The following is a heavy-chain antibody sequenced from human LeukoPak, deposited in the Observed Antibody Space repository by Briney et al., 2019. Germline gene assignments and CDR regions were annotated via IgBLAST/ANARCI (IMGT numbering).Heavy chain of an antibody. D-gene: IGHD5-12*01. CDR1: GFIVSSNY. Sequence: GGSLRLSCAASGFIVSSNYMSWVRQAPGKGQEWVSVIYSGGSTYYADSVKGRFSISRDYSKNTVYLQMNSLRADDTAVYYCARGRGYSGCVPFDYWGQGTLVTVSS. V-gene: IGHV3-53*01. CDR2: IYSGGST. CDR3: ARGRGYSGCVPFDY. J-gene: IGHJ4*02.